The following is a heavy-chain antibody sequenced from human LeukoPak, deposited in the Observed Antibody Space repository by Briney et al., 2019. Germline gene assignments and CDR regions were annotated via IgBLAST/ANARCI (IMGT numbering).Heavy chain of an antibody. Sequence: PGRSLRLSCAASGFTFSSYNMNWVRQAPGKGLEWVSYISISSTTIYYADSVKGRFTISRDNGKNSLSLQMNSLRAEDTAVYYCASSTYYYDSSGTRHWYFDLWGRGTLVTVSS. J-gene: IGHJ2*01. V-gene: IGHV3-48*01. CDR1: GFTFSSYN. CDR2: ISISSTTI. D-gene: IGHD3-22*01. CDR3: ASSTYYYDSSGTRHWYFDL.